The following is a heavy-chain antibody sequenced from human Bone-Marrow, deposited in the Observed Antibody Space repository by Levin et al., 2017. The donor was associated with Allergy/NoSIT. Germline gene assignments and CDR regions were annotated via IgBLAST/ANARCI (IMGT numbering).Heavy chain of an antibody. V-gene: IGHV3-30*03. J-gene: IGHJ4*02. CDR2: ISYDGNNK. D-gene: IGHD3-10*01. CDR3: ARGARELDY. Sequence: TGGSLRLSCSASGFTLRSFGMHWVRQAPGKGLEWVAVISYDGNNKEYGDSVKGRFAISRDTSKNTLYLQMNSLTAEDTAVYYCARGARELDYWGQGTLVTVSS. CDR1: GFTLRSFG.